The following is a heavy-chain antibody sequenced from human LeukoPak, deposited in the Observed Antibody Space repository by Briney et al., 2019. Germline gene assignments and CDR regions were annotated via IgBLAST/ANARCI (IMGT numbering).Heavy chain of an antibody. D-gene: IGHD3-22*01. Sequence: SVTVSCTASGGTFSSYAIGWVRQAPGQGLEWMGGIIPIFGTANYAQKFQGRVTITADESTSTAYMELSSLRSEDTAVYYCARSYDSSGPYDGYGMDVWGQGTTVTVSS. V-gene: IGHV1-69*13. CDR1: GGTFSSYA. J-gene: IGHJ6*02. CDR2: IIPIFGTA. CDR3: ARSYDSSGPYDGYGMDV.